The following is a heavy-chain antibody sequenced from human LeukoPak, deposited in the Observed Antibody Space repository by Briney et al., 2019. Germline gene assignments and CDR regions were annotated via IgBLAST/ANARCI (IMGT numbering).Heavy chain of an antibody. J-gene: IGHJ4*02. CDR2: ISSSSSYI. CDR3: ARDLHELGILYYFDY. V-gene: IGHV3-21*01. Sequence: GGSLRLSCAASGFTFSSYSMNWVRQAPGKGLEWVSSISSSSSYIYYADSVKARFTISRDNAKNSLYLQMNSLRAEDTAVYYCARDLHELGILYYFDYWGQGTLVTVSS. CDR1: GFTFSSYS. D-gene: IGHD7-27*01.